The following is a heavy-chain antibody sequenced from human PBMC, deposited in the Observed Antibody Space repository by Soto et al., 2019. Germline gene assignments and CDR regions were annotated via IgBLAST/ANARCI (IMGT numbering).Heavy chain of an antibody. V-gene: IGHV1-18*01. CDR2: ISAYNGNT. D-gene: IGHD3-10*01. CDR1: GYTFTSYG. CDR3: VRAYYYGSGPWY. Sequence: QVQLVQSGAEVKKPGASVKVSCKASGYTFTSYGISWVRQAPGQGLEWMGWISAYNGNTNYAQKLQGRVNMTPDTSMSAAYMELMSLRSDDTAVYYCVRAYYYGSGPWYWGQGPLVTVSS. J-gene: IGHJ4*02.